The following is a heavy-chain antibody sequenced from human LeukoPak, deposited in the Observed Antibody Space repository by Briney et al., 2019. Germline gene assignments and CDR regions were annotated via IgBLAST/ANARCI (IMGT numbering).Heavy chain of an antibody. J-gene: IGHJ4*02. CDR1: GNSISSGDNY. CDR2: IYTSGST. Sequence: KPSQTLSLTCTVSGNSISSGDNYWSWIRQPAGKGLEWIGRIYTSGSTNYNPSLKSRVTISVDTSKNQFSLKLSSVTAADTAVYYCARERRIAAAPKQGVDYWGQGTLVTVSS. V-gene: IGHV4-61*02. CDR3: ARERRIAAAPKQGVDY. D-gene: IGHD6-13*01.